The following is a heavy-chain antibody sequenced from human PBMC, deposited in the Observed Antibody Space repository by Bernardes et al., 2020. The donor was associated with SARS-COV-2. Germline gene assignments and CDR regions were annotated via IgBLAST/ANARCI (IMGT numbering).Heavy chain of an antibody. CDR1: GGSFSGYY. D-gene: IGHD1-26*01. V-gene: IGHV4-34*01. Sequence: SETLSLTCAVYGGSFSGYYWSWIRQPPGKGLEWIGEINHSGSTYYNPSLKSRVTISVDTSKNEFSLKVSSVTAADTAVYYCARQELHPLGYFYGMDVWGLGTTVTVSS. CDR3: ARQELHPLGYFYGMDV. J-gene: IGHJ6*02. CDR2: INHSGST.